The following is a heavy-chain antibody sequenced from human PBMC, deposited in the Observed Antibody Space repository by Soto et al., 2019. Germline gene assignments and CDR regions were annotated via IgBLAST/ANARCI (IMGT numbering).Heavy chain of an antibody. CDR2: IYYSGST. CDR1: GGSVSSGSYY. V-gene: IGHV4-61*01. Sequence: QVQLQESGPGLVKPSETLSLTCTVSGGSVSSGSYYWSWIRQPPGKGLEWIGYIYYSGSTNYNPSLKSRVTISVDTSKNQFSLKLSSVTAADTAVYYCARDYCSGGSCYRAYYYYGMDVWGQGTTVTVSS. CDR3: ARDYCSGGSCYRAYYYYGMDV. J-gene: IGHJ6*02. D-gene: IGHD2-15*01.